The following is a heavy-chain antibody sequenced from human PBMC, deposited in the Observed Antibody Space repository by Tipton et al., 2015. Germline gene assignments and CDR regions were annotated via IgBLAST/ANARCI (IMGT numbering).Heavy chain of an antibody. D-gene: IGHD2-2*02. Sequence: TLSLTCTVSGGSISSGGYYWSWIRQHPGKGLEWIGYIYYSGSTYYNPSLKSRVTISVDTSKNQFSLKLSSVTAADTAVYYCARAIVVVPAAIRAWNYYGMDVWGQGTTVTVSS. V-gene: IGHV4-31*02. CDR1: GGSISSGGYY. J-gene: IGHJ6*02. CDR3: ARAIVVVPAAIRAWNYYGMDV. CDR2: IYYSGST.